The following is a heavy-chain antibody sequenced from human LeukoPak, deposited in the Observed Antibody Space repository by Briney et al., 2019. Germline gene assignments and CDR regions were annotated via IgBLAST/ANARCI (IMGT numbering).Heavy chain of an antibody. CDR3: ARVTSDDAFDI. CDR1: GGSISSYY. V-gene: IGHV4-59*01. CDR2: IYYSGST. J-gene: IGHJ3*02. Sequence: SETLSLTCTVSGGSISSYYWSWIRQPPGKGLEWIGYIYYSGSTNYNPSLKSRVTISVDTSKNQFSLKLSSVTAADTAVYYCARVTSDDAFDIWGQGTMVTVPS.